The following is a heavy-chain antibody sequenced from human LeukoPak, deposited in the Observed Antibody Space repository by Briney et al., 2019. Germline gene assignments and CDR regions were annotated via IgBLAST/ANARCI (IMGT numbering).Heavy chain of an antibody. J-gene: IGHJ5*02. D-gene: IGHD6-25*01. V-gene: IGHV1-8*01. Sequence: GASVKVSCKASGYTFTSFDINWVRQATGQGLEWMGWMNPNINKAGYAQKFQGRVTLTMNTFISTAYMELSGLTSEDTAVYYCARVTRLPTVWFDPWGQGTLVTVSS. CDR1: GYTFTSFD. CDR2: MNPNINKA. CDR3: ARVTRLPTVWFDP.